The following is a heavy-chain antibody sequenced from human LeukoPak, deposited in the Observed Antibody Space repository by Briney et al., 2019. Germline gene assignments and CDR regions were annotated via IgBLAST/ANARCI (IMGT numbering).Heavy chain of an antibody. D-gene: IGHD3-10*01. CDR3: AREASYYNWFDP. V-gene: IGHV3-53*01. CDR2: IYSDGST. Sequence: GGSLRLSCAASGFTVSSNYMSWVRQAPGKGLEWVSVIYSDGSTYYADSVKGRFTISRDNSKNTLYLQMNSLRAEDTAVYYCAREASYYNWFDPWGQGTLVTVSS. CDR1: GFTVSSNY. J-gene: IGHJ5*02.